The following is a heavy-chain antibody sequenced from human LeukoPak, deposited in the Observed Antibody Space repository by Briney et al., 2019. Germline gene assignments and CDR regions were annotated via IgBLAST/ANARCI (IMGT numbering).Heavy chain of an antibody. CDR1: GFTFGTYG. CDR2: ISGSGGST. J-gene: IGHJ4*02. D-gene: IGHD5-24*01. Sequence: PGGSLRLSCEASGFTFGTYGMTWVRQAPGKGLEWVSAISGSGGSTYYADSVKGRFTISRDNSKNTLYLQMNSLRAEDTAVYYCAKVGMATTGVDYWGQGTLVTVSS. CDR3: AKVGMATTGVDY. V-gene: IGHV3-23*01.